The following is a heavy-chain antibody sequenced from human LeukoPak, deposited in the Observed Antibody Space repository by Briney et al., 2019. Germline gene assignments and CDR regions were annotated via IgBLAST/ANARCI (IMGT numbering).Heavy chain of an antibody. D-gene: IGHD3-22*01. CDR1: GLAFTDYY. J-gene: IGHJ4*02. CDR2: ISSGGETT. V-gene: IGHV3-11*01. Sequence: GESLKLSCAASGLAFTDYYMTWIRQAPGKGLGWVSYISSGGETTYSADSVRGRFTISRDNTKNSLYLHMNSLRAEDTAVYYCATLRTLIRPDFDNWGQGTLVTVSS. CDR3: ATLRTLIRPDFDN.